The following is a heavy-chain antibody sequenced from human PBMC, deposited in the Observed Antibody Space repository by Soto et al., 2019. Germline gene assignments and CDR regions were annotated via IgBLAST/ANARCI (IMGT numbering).Heavy chain of an antibody. Sequence: PSETLSLTCTVSGGSISSGDYYWSWIRQPPGKGLEWIGYIYYSGSTYYNPSLKSRVTISVDTSKNQFSLKLSSVTAADTAVYYCARYYYDSSGYYYGRTRWFDPWGQGTLVTVPQ. D-gene: IGHD3-22*01. V-gene: IGHV4-30-4*01. CDR2: IYYSGST. J-gene: IGHJ5*02. CDR3: ARYYYDSSGYYYGRTRWFDP. CDR1: GGSISSGDYY.